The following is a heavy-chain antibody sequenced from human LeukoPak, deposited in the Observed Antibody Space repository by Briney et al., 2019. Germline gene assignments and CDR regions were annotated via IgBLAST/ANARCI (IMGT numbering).Heavy chain of an antibody. CDR1: GFTFSSYS. CDR3: AKDGDTAMERYYMDV. CDR2: IWYDGSNK. V-gene: IGHV3-33*06. J-gene: IGHJ6*03. Sequence: PGGSLRLSCAASGFTFSSYSMNWVRQAPGKGLEWVAVIWYDGSNKYYADSVKGRFTISRDNSKNTLYLQMNSLRAEDTAVYYCAKDGDTAMERYYMDVWGKGTTVTVSS. D-gene: IGHD5-18*01.